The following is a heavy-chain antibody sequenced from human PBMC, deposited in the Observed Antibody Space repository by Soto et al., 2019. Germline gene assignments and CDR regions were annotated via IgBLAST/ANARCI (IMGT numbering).Heavy chain of an antibody. V-gene: IGHV4-59*01. CDR1: GDSTRSYY. CDR2: VYYGGST. J-gene: IGHJ4*02. Sequence: PSETLSLTCTVSGDSTRSYYWTWIRQPPGRGLEWIGHVYYGGSTNYNPSLQSRVTISLDTSKNQFSLRLTSMTAADAAVYYCAGEGALATFGVVWGQGTRVTVSS. D-gene: IGHD3-3*01. CDR3: AGEGALATFGVV.